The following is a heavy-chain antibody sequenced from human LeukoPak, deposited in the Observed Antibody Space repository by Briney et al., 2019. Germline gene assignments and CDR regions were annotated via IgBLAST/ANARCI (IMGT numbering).Heavy chain of an antibody. J-gene: IGHJ4*02. CDR2: ISGSGGST. Sequence: HSGGSLRLSCAASGFTFSSYTMSWVRQAPGKGLEWVSAISGSGGSTYYADSVKGRFTISRDNSKNTLYLQMNSLRAEDTAVYYCAKFGCRSSTSCPIDYWGQGTLVTVSS. V-gene: IGHV3-23*01. CDR3: AKFGCRSSTSCPIDY. CDR1: GFTFSSYT. D-gene: IGHD2-2*01.